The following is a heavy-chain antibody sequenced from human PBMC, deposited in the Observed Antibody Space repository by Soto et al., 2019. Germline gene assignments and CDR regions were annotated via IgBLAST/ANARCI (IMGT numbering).Heavy chain of an antibody. CDR3: AHRYFGWCFKGPFDF. J-gene: IGHJ4*01. CDR2: IYWDDDK. D-gene: IGHD3-9*01. V-gene: IGHV2-5*02. CDR1: GFSLSTSGVG. Sequence: QITLKESGPTLVKPTQTLTLTYTFSGFSLSTSGVGVGWIRQPPGKALEWLALIYWDDDKRYSPSLKSRLTTTQETSKKPGVLTMTNQEPVDTATYFCAHRYFGWCFKGPFDFWGQGTLVNVSS.